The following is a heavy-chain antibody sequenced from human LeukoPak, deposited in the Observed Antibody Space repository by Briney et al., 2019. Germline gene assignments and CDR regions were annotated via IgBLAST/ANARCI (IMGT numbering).Heavy chain of an antibody. CDR2: IYSGGST. V-gene: IGHV3-66*01. J-gene: IGHJ4*02. Sequence: PGGSLRLSCAASGFTVSSNYMSWVRQAPGKGLEWVSVIYSGGSTYYADSVRGRFTISRDNSKSTLYLQMNSLRAEDTAVYYCASNSEKTTVTTFGYWGQGTLVTVSS. CDR3: ASNSEKTTVTTFGY. CDR1: GFTVSSNY. D-gene: IGHD4-17*01.